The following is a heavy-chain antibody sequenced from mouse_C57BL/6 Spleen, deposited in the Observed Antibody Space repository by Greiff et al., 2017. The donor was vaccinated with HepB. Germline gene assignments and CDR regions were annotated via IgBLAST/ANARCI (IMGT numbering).Heavy chain of an antibody. V-gene: IGHV1-69*01. Sequence: QVQLQQPGAELVMPGASVKLSCKASGYTFTSYWMHWVKQRPGQGLEWIGEIDPSDSYTNYNQKFKGKSTLTVDKSSSTAYMQLSSLTSEDSAVYYCARHDGSSPWFAYWGQGTLVTVSA. D-gene: IGHD1-1*01. CDR3: ARHDGSSPWFAY. CDR1: GYTFTSYW. CDR2: IDPSDSYT. J-gene: IGHJ3*01.